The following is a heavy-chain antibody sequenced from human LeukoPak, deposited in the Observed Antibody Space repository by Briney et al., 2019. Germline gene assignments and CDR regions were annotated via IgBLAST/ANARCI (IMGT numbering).Heavy chain of an antibody. CDR2: ISSSSSTI. CDR1: GFTFSDAW. Sequence: GVLRLSCAASGFTFSDAWMNWVRQAPGKGLEWVSYISSSSSTIYYADSVKGRFTISRDNAKNSLYLQMNSLRAEDTAVYYCARAEIIEGMDVWGQGTTVTVSS. V-gene: IGHV3-48*04. CDR3: ARAEIIEGMDV. J-gene: IGHJ6*02. D-gene: IGHD2/OR15-2a*01.